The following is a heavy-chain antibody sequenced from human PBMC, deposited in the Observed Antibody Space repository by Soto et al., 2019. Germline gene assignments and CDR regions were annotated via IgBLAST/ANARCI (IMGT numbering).Heavy chain of an antibody. J-gene: IGHJ6*03. CDR1: GFTLSGYA. Sequence: TGGSLRLSCAASGFTLSGYAMNWVRQAPGKGLEYVSGISSNGVGTYYANSAQGRFTISRDNSKNTVYLQMGSLRPEDMAVYYCARRARPDFYYMDVWGKGTTVTVSS. V-gene: IGHV3-64*01. D-gene: IGHD6-6*01. CDR3: ARRARPDFYYMDV. CDR2: ISSNGVGT.